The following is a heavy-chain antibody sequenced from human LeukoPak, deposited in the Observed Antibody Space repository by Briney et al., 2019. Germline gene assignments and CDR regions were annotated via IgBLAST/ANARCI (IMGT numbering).Heavy chain of an antibody. CDR1: GGSISSYY. J-gene: IGHJ6*03. V-gene: IGHV4-4*07. CDR3: ARDINDFWSGYFPYYYMDV. CDR2: IYASGSP. D-gene: IGHD3-3*01. Sequence: SETLSLTCTVTGGSISSYYWRWIRPPAGTGVEGVGRIYASGSPNYNPSLKSRVTMSVDTSKNQFSLKLSSVTAADTAVYYCARDINDFWSGYFPYYYMDVWGKGTTVTVSS.